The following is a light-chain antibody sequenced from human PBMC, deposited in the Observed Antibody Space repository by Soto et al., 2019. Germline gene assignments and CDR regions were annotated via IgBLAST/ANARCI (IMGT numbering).Light chain of an antibody. CDR2: DND. CDR1: SSSSHIGHHS. V-gene: IGLV1-51*01. Sequence: QSVVTQPPSVSAAPGQKVTLSCSGSSSSSHIGHHSVSWYQHLPGTAPKLLIYDNDQRPSGIPARFSGSKSATSATLDITGLQTGDEADYYCGTWDTGLRAYVLGTGTKLTVL. J-gene: IGLJ1*01. CDR3: GTWDTGLRAYV.